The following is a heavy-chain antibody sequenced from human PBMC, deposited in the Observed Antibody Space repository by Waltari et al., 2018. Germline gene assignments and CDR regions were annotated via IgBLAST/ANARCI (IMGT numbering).Heavy chain of an antibody. Sequence: QVQLQESGPGLVKPSETLSLTCAVSGYSISSGYYWGWIRQPPGKGLEWIGSIYHSGSTYYNPSLKSRVTISVDTSKNQFSLKLSSVTAADTAVYYCARDHGYCSGGSCYYAFDICGQGTMVTVSS. D-gene: IGHD2-15*01. V-gene: IGHV4-38-2*02. CDR3: ARDHGYCSGGSCYYAFDI. J-gene: IGHJ3*02. CDR2: IYHSGST. CDR1: GYSISSGYY.